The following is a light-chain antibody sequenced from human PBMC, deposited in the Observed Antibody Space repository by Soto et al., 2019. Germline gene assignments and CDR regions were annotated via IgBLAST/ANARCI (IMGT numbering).Light chain of an antibody. Sequence: QSVLTQPPSVSGAPEQRVTISCTGNSSNIGTTYDVHWYRHLPGAAPKLLIYDNTYRPSGVPDRFSGSKSGTSASLAITGLQAEDEAYYYCQSFDSSLSASIFGGGTKLTVL. CDR1: SSNIGTTYD. CDR3: QSFDSSLSASI. V-gene: IGLV1-40*01. CDR2: DNT. J-gene: IGLJ2*01.